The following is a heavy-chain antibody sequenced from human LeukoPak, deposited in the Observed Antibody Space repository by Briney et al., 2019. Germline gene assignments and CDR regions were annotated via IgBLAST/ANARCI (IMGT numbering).Heavy chain of an antibody. CDR2: ISSSLTTI. D-gene: IGHD3-9*01. Sequence: GGSLRLSCVASGFTFSDYYLTWIRQAPGKGLEWVSSISSSLTTIYYADSVKGRFTVSRDNAKNSVSLQMAGLRVEDTALYYCAREVDRSFDWLPPDAFDIWGQGTMVTVSS. V-gene: IGHV3-11*01. CDR3: AREVDRSFDWLPPDAFDI. J-gene: IGHJ3*02. CDR1: GFTFSDYY.